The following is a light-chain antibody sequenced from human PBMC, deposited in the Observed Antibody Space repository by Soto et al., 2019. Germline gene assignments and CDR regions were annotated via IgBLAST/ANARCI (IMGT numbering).Light chain of an antibody. CDR2: GAS. V-gene: IGKV3-15*01. CDR3: QQYNNWPPIT. J-gene: IGKJ5*01. CDR1: QSVSSS. Sequence: EIVMTQSPATLSVSPGERATLSCRTSQSVSSSLAWFQQKPCQAPRLLIYGASTRATGIPARFSGSGSGTGFTLSISSLQSEDFGVYYCQQYNNWPPITFGQGTRLEIK.